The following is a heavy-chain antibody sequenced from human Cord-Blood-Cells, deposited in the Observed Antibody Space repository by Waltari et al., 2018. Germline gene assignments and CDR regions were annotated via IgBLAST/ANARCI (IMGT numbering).Heavy chain of an antibody. Sequence: EVQLVESGGGLIQPGGSLRLSCAASGFTFSSNSTSWVRQAPGKGLEWVSVIYSGGSTYYADSVKGRFTISRDNSKNTLYLQMNSLRAEDTAVYYCARDLTGVFDYWGQGTLVTVSS. V-gene: IGHV3-53*01. CDR2: IYSGGST. CDR3: ARDLTGVFDY. J-gene: IGHJ4*02. CDR1: GFTFSSNS. D-gene: IGHD7-27*01.